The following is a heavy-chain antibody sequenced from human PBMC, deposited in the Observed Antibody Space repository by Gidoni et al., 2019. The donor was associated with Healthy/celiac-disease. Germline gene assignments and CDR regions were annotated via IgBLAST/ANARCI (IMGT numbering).Heavy chain of an antibody. Sequence: EVQLLESGGGLVQPGGSLRLSCAASGFTFSSYAMSWVRQAPGKGLEWVSAISGSGGSTYYADSVKGRFTISRDNSKNTLYLQMNSLRAEDTAVYYCAKERAYYDSSGYDAFDIWGQGTMVTVSS. J-gene: IGHJ3*02. D-gene: IGHD3-22*01. CDR2: ISGSGGST. CDR3: AKERAYYDSSGYDAFDI. V-gene: IGHV3-23*01. CDR1: GFTFSSYA.